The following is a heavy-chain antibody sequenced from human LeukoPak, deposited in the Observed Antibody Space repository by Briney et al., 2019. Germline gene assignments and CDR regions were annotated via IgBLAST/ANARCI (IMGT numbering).Heavy chain of an antibody. CDR1: GWSFSGYY. Sequence: SETLSLTCAVYGWSFSGYYWSWIRQPPGKGLEWIGETNHSGSTNYNPSLKSRVTISVDTSKNQFSLKLSSVTAADTAVYYCARAPPDTAMVTFDYWGQGTLVTVSS. D-gene: IGHD5-18*01. CDR3: ARAPPDTAMVTFDY. V-gene: IGHV4-34*01. CDR2: TNHSGST. J-gene: IGHJ4*02.